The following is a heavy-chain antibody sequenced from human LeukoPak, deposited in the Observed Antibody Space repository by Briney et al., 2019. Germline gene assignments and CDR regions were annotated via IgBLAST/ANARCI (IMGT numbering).Heavy chain of an antibody. CDR2: IYSDGSST. D-gene: IGHD2-15*01. CDR3: ARESPQVVTLDY. CDR1: GFTFNKYW. Sequence: GGSLRLSCAASGFTFNKYWMQWVRQAPGKGLVWVSRIYSDGSSTDYADSVKGRFTISGDNAKNTLYLQMNSLRAEDTAVYYCARESPQVVTLDYWGQGALVTVSS. J-gene: IGHJ4*02. V-gene: IGHV3-74*01.